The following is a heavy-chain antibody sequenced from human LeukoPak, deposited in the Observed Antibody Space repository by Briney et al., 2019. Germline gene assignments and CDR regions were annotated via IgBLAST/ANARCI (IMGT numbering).Heavy chain of an antibody. Sequence: GGSLRLSCAVSGCTFSNYGLSWGRHAQPKGLERVSGIAGSGGSTYYADSVKGRFTISRDHSKNTLYLQMNSLRAEDTAIYYCARDERLLSFLKWGQGNLVTVSS. J-gene: IGHJ1*01. CDR3: ARDERLLSFLK. V-gene: IGHV3-23*01. CDR2: IAGSGGST. D-gene: IGHD3-3*01. CDR1: GCTFSNYG.